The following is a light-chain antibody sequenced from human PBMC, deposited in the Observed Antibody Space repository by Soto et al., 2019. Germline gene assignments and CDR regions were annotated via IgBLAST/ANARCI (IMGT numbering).Light chain of an antibody. J-gene: IGKJ1*01. Sequence: DIQMTQSPSTLSSSVGCIFTITCRASQSISVWLAWYQQKSGKAPNLLIYKASRLESGVPSRFSGSGSETEFTLTISGLQPGDSATYYCQQYNSYSPTFGQGTKVDIK. V-gene: IGKV1-5*03. CDR2: KAS. CDR3: QQYNSYSPT. CDR1: QSISVW.